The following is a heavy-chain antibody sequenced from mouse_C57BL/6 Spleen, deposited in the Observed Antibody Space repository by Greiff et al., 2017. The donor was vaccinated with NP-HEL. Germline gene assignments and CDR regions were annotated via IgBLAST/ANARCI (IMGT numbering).Heavy chain of an antibody. J-gene: IGHJ2*01. Sequence: QVQLQQPGAELVRPGSSVKLSCKASGYTFTSYWMHWVKQRPIQGLEWIGNIDPSDSETHYNQKFKDKATLTVDKSSSTAYMQLSSLTSEDSAVYYCARSTLDFYYFDYWGQGTTLTVSS. CDR3: ARSTLDFYYFDY. V-gene: IGHV1-52*01. CDR1: GYTFTSYW. CDR2: IDPSDSET. D-gene: IGHD2-1*01.